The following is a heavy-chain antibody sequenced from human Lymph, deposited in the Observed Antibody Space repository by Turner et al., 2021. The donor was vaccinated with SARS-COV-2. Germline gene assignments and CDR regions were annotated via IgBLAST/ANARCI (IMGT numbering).Heavy chain of an antibody. J-gene: IGHJ6*02. Sequence: QVQLVQSGAEVKKPGASVKVSCKASGYTFTGSYMHWVRQAPGQGLEWMGWINPNSGVTNYAQKFQGRVTMTRDTSISAAYMELSRLRSDDTAVYYCARDVERYNDFWSGYSGGYGMDVWGQGTTVTVSS. V-gene: IGHV1-2*02. CDR1: GYTFTGSY. D-gene: IGHD3-3*01. CDR3: ARDVERYNDFWSGYSGGYGMDV. CDR2: INPNSGVT.